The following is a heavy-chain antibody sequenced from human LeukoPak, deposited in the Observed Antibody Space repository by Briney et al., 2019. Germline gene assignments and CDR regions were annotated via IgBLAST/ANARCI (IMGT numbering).Heavy chain of an antibody. V-gene: IGHV3-30*18. Sequence: GRSLSLSCAASGLTFRSYGMLWVRQAPGRGLVGVAVISLEGSKKYYADSAKGRFTISRDNSKNTLYLQRNSLRAEDTAVYCGAKGGRSASNYGMDVCGRGTTVTVAS. CDR2: ISLEGSKK. D-gene: IGHD2-15*01. J-gene: IGHJ6*04. CDR1: GLTFRSYG. CDR3: AKGGRSASNYGMDV.